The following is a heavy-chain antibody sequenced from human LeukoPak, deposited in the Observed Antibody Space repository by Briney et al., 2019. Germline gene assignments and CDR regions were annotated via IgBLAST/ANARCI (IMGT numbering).Heavy chain of an antibody. CDR1: GYTFTGYY. D-gene: IGHD6-19*01. CDR2: INPNSGGT. J-gene: IGHJ5*02. V-gene: IGHV1-2*02. Sequence: ASVKVSCKASGYTFTGYYMHWVRQAPGQGLEWMGWINPNSGGTNYAQKFQGRVTMTRDTSISTAYMELSRLRSDDTAVYYCASAFLGSSGWISWFDPWGQGTLVTVSS. CDR3: ASAFLGSSGWISWFDP.